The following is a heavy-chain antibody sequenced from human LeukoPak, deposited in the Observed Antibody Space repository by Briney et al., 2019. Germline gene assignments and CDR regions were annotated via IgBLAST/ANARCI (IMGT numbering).Heavy chain of an antibody. CDR1: GGTFSSYA. CDR3: ARGAYDILTGHYYFDY. D-gene: IGHD3-9*01. V-gene: IGHV1-8*02. CDR2: MNPNSGNT. J-gene: IGHJ4*02. Sequence: ASVKVSCKASGGTFSSYAINWVRQATGQGLEWMGWMNPNSGNTGYAQKFQGRVTMTRNTSISTAYMELSSLRSEDTAVYYCARGAYDILTGHYYFDYWGQGTLVTVSS.